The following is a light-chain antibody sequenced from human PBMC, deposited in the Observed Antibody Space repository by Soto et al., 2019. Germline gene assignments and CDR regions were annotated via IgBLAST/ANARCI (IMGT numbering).Light chain of an antibody. Sequence: DIQMTQSPSTLSASVVDRVTITCRASQSINSWLAWYQQKPGKAPKFLIYDASSLESGVPSRFSGSGSGTEFTLSISSLQPDDFATYYCQKYNSYSLNFGGGTKVDIK. V-gene: IGKV1-5*01. CDR3: QKYNSYSLN. CDR1: QSINSW. CDR2: DAS. J-gene: IGKJ4*01.